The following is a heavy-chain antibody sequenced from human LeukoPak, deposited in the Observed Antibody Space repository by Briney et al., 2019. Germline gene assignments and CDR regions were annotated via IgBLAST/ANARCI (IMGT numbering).Heavy chain of an antibody. Sequence: GGSLRLSCAASAFTFSSYAMHWVRPAQGRGREYVSATSSNGGNTYYTNSGKGRFTISTDNSKNTLYLQMGSLRAKDMAVYYCASFESGWYVSWGPGKLVTVSS. D-gene: IGHD6-19*01. J-gene: IGHJ5*02. CDR1: AFTFSSYA. CDR2: TSSNGGNT. CDR3: ASFESGWYVS. V-gene: IGHV3-64*01.